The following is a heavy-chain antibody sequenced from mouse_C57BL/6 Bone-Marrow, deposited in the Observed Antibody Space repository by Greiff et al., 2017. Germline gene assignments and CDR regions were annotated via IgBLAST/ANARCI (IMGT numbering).Heavy chain of an antibody. CDR2: INPNNGGT. V-gene: IGHV1-22*01. Sequence: EVQRVESGPELVKPGASVKMSCKASGYTFTDYNMHCVKQSHGKSLEWIGYINPNNGGTSYNQKFKGKATLTVNKSSSTAYIELRSLTSEDSAVYYCARWGDGYYDAMDYWGQGTSVTVSS. J-gene: IGHJ4*01. D-gene: IGHD2-3*01. CDR1: GYTFTDYN. CDR3: ARWGDGYYDAMDY.